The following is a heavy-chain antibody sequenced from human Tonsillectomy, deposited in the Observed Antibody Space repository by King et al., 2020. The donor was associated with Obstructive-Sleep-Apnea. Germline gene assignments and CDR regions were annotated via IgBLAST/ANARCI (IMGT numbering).Heavy chain of an antibody. CDR3: ARDPGSSGFDI. V-gene: IGHV1-46*01. CDR2: ISPSDSSI. Sequence: QLVQSGAEVKKPGVSVMVSCKASGYTFTSSYIHWVRQAPGQGLEWMGIISPSDSSIFYAQNFQGRVTMTSDPSTSTVYMELSSLRPEETAVYYCARDPGSSGFDIWGPGTMVTVSS. D-gene: IGHD2-2*01. CDR1: GYTFTSSY. J-gene: IGHJ3*02.